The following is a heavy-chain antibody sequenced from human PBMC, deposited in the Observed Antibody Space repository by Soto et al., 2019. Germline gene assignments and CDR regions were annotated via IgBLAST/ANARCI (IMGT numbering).Heavy chain of an antibody. CDR1: GYTFTSYG. Sequence: ASVKVSCKASGYTFTSYGISWVRQAPGQGLEWMGWISAYNGNTNYAQKLQGRVTMTTDTSTSTVYMELSSLRSEDTAVYYCARGPIYDYVWGSYRCTLDRWGQGTLVTVSS. D-gene: IGHD3-16*02. J-gene: IGHJ5*02. V-gene: IGHV1-18*01. CDR3: ARGPIYDYVWGSYRCTLDR. CDR2: ISAYNGNT.